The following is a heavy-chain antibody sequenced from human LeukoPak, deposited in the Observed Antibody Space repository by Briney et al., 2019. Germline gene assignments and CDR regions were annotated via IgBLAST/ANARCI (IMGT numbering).Heavy chain of an antibody. D-gene: IGHD6-6*01. Sequence: SETLSLTCAVSGGSISSGSWWSWVRQPPGKGLEWIGEIHRNGNTYYNPSLKSRVTISVDTSRNQFSLKLSSVTAADTAVYYCAADSSSSYYYYGMDVWGQGTTVTVSS. CDR1: GGSISSGSW. V-gene: IGHV4-4*02. CDR2: IHRNGNT. CDR3: AADSSSSYYYYGMDV. J-gene: IGHJ6*02.